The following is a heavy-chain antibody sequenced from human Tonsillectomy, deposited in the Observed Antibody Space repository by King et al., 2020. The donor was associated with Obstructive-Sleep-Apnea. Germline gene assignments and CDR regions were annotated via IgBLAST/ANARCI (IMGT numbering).Heavy chain of an antibody. D-gene: IGHD5-24*01. CDR2: ISASGGST. J-gene: IGHJ4*02. CDR1: GFIFGRYG. CDR3: ARLADMATSYPADY. V-gene: IGHV3-23*04. Sequence: VQLVESGGGLVQPGGSLRLSCAASGFIFGRYGMSWVRQAPGKGLEGVSAISASGGSTYYADSVKGRCTISRDNSMNTLYLQMNSRGAEDTAVYYWARLADMATSYPADYWGQGTLVTDSS.